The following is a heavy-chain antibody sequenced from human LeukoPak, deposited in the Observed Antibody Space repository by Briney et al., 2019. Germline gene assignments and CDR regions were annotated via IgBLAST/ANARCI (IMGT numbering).Heavy chain of an antibody. D-gene: IGHD3-22*01. J-gene: IGHJ4*02. CDR2: VNTVSSYI. V-gene: IGHV3-21*01. CDR3: ARLRRNSDRSDFFYYYDH. CDR1: GFTFSDYS. Sequence: GGSLTLSCAASGFTFSDYSMNWVRQAPGKGLEWVASVNTVSSYIYYADSMRGRFTISRDNVKNSLFLQMNRLRAEDTAVYYCARLRRNSDRSDFFYYYDHWGQGTLVTVSS.